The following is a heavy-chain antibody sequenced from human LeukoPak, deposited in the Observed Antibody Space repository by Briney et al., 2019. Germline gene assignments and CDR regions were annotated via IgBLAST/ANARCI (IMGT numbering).Heavy chain of an antibody. CDR2: IYSGGST. Sequence: GGSLRLSCAASGFTVSSNYMSWVRQAPGKGLEWVSVIYSGGSTYYADSVKGRFTISRDNSKNTLYLQMNSLRAEDTAVYYCASTLTPDYYYYYGMDVWGQGTTVTVSS. V-gene: IGHV3-53*01. J-gene: IGHJ6*02. CDR3: ASTLTPDYYYYYGMDV. CDR1: GFTVSSNY.